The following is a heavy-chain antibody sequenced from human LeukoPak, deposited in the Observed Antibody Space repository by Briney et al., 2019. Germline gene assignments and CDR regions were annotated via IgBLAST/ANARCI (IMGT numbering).Heavy chain of an antibody. Sequence: SVKVSCKASGGTFSSYTISWVRQAPGQGLEGMGRIIPILGIANYAQKFQGRVTITPDKSTSTAYMELSSLRSEDTAVYYCASRLGYCSSTSCYPDDAFDIWGQGTMVTVSS. V-gene: IGHV1-69*02. D-gene: IGHD2-2*01. CDR3: ASRLGYCSSTSCYPDDAFDI. CDR2: IIPILGIA. CDR1: GGTFSSYT. J-gene: IGHJ3*02.